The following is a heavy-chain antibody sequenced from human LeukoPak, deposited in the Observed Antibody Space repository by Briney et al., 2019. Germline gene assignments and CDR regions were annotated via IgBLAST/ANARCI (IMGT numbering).Heavy chain of an antibody. CDR3: ARSPPGIAAAGTLGSFDP. CDR2: IYHSGST. D-gene: IGHD6-13*01. Sequence: SETLSLTCAVSGYSISSGYYWGWIRQPPGKGLEWIGSIYHSGSTYYNPSLKSRVTISVDTSKNQFSLKLSSVTAADTAVHYCARSPPGIAAAGTLGSFDPWGQGTLVTVSS. CDR1: GYSISSGYY. V-gene: IGHV4-38-2*01. J-gene: IGHJ5*02.